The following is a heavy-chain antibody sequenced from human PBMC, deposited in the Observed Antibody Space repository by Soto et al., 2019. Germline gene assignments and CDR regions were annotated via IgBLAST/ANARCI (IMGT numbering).Heavy chain of an antibody. Sequence: SVKVSCKASGFTFTSSAVQWVRQARGQRLEWIGWIVVGSGNTNYAQKFQERVTITRDMSTSTAYMELSSLRSEDTAVYYCAAVGDQLLSYYYYGMDVWAQGTTVTVSS. CDR2: IVVGSGNT. J-gene: IGHJ6*02. D-gene: IGHD2-2*01. CDR1: GFTFTSSA. V-gene: IGHV1-58*01. CDR3: AAVGDQLLSYYYYGMDV.